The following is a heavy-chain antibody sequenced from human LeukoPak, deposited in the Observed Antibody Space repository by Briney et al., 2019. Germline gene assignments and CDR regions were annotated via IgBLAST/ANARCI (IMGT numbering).Heavy chain of an antibody. CDR3: ASPYDYGDHYLDALHI. Sequence: GASVKVSCKASGDTFSSFAVSWVRQAPGQGLEWMGRIIPLFGTADYAQRYQGRVTINADNSLNTAYLELSSLTSEDTAVYYCASPYDYGDHYLDALHIWGQGTIVTVSS. J-gene: IGHJ3*02. CDR1: GDTFSSFA. D-gene: IGHD4-17*01. CDR2: IIPLFGTA. V-gene: IGHV1-69*06.